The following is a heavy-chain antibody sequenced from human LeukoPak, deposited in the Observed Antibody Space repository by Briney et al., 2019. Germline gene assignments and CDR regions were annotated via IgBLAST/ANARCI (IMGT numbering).Heavy chain of an antibody. CDR3: ARHKPFYGFDY. CDR1: GGSISSYY. CDR2: IYYSGST. J-gene: IGHJ4*02. Sequence: SSETLSLTCTVSGGSISSYYWGWIRQPPGKGLEWMGSIYYSGSTYYNPSLKSRVTMSVDTSKNQFSLTLSSMTAAGTAVYYCARHKPFYGFDYWGQGTLVTVSS. V-gene: IGHV4-39*01. D-gene: IGHD2/OR15-2a*01.